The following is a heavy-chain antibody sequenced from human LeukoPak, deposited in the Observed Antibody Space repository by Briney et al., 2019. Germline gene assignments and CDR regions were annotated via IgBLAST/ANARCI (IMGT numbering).Heavy chain of an antibody. D-gene: IGHD3-22*01. J-gene: IGHJ4*02. V-gene: IGHV1-69*04. CDR3: ARVALYDSSGYYYEDY. CDR2: IIPILGIA. Sequence: ASVKVSCKASGGTFSSYAISWVRQAPGQGLEWMGRIIPILGIANYAQKFQGRVTITADKSTSTAYMELSSLRSEDTAVYYCARVALYDSSGYYYEDYWGQGTLVTVSS. CDR1: GGTFSSYA.